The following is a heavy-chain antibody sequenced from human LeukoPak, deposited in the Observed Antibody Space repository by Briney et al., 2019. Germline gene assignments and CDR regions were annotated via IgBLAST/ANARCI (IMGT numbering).Heavy chain of an antibody. Sequence: SETLSLTCTVSGGSISSSSYYWGWLRQPPGKGLEWIGSIYYSGSTYYNPSLKSRVTISVDTSKNQFSLKLSSVTAADTAVYYCARNSGSYFAFDIWGQGTMVTVSS. V-gene: IGHV4-39*07. CDR3: ARNSGSYFAFDI. D-gene: IGHD1-26*01. CDR2: IYYSGST. J-gene: IGHJ3*02. CDR1: GGSISSSSYY.